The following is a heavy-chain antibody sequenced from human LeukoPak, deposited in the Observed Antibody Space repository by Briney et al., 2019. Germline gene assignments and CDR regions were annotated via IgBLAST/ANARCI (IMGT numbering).Heavy chain of an antibody. CDR3: TTGLHSITIFGVVIDY. D-gene: IGHD3-3*01. CDR1: GFTFSNAW. CDR2: IKSKTDGGTT. V-gene: IGHV3-15*01. J-gene: IGHJ4*02. Sequence: PEGSLRLSCAASGFTFSNAWMSWVRQAPGKGLEWVGRIKSKTDGGTTDYAAPAKGRFTISRDDSKNTLYLQMNSLKTEDTAVYYCTTGLHSITIFGVVIDYWGQGTLVTVSS.